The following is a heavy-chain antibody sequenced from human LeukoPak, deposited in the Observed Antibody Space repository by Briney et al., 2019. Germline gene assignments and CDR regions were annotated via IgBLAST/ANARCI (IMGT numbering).Heavy chain of an antibody. Sequence: KPSETLSLTCTVSGGSISSYYWSWIRQPPGKGLEWIGYIYYSGSTNYNPSLKSRVTISVDTSKNQFSLKLSSVTAADTAVYYCARVDYVWGSYRYFYFDYWGQGTLVTVSS. CDR3: ARVDYVWGSYRYFYFDY. D-gene: IGHD3-16*02. V-gene: IGHV4-59*01. CDR2: IYYSGST. J-gene: IGHJ4*02. CDR1: GGSISSYY.